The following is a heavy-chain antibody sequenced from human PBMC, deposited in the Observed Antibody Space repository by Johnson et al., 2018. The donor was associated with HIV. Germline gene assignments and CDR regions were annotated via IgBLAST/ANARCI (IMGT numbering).Heavy chain of an antibody. Sequence: QVQLVESGGGVVQPGRSLRLSCAASGFTFSSYAMHWVRQAPGKGLEWVAVISFDGSYKYYADSVKGRFTISRDSSKNTLYLQVNSLRAEDTAVYYCARDLYYYDSSGPPCACDIWGQGTMVTVSS. CDR1: GFTFSSYA. CDR3: ARDLYYYDSSGPPCACDI. V-gene: IGHV3-30*04. D-gene: IGHD3-22*01. J-gene: IGHJ3*02. CDR2: ISFDGSYK.